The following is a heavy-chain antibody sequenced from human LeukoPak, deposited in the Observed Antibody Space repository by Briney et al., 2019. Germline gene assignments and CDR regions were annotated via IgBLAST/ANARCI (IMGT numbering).Heavy chain of an antibody. D-gene: IGHD6-13*01. V-gene: IGHV3-23*01. CDR3: AKASWASNADAVL. Sequence: GGSLRLSCAASGFTFSSYAMSWVREAPARGLEWVSSLRGNGDTFYADSVKGRFTLSRDESRNTVYLHLNNLRVEDTAVYYCAKASWASNADAVLWGQGTVVTVSS. CDR2: LRGNGDT. J-gene: IGHJ4*02. CDR1: GFTFSSYA.